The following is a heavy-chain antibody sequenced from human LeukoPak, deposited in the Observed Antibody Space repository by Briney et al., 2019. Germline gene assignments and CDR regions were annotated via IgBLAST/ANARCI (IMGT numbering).Heavy chain of an antibody. J-gene: IGHJ4*02. Sequence: PGGSLRLSCAASGFTFSSYWMSWVRQAPGKGLEWVANIKEDGSEKYYVDSVKGRFTISRDNAKNSLYLQMNSLRAEDTAVYCCARPRRALLRVSHYFDYWGQGTLVTVSS. CDR3: ARPRRALLRVSHYFDY. CDR2: IKEDGSEK. V-gene: IGHV3-7*01. D-gene: IGHD2-8*01. CDR1: GFTFSSYW.